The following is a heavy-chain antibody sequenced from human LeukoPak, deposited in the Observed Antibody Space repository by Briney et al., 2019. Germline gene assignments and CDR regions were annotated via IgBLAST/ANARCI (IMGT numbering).Heavy chain of an antibody. CDR1: GFTFSNYA. D-gene: IGHD3-10*01. V-gene: IGHV3-23*01. J-gene: IGHJ4*02. CDR2: ISGSSST. CDR3: AKGLYGSGSSPDF. Sequence: GGSLRLSCAASGFTFSNYAMTWVRQAPGKGLEWVSGISGSSSTYYADSVKGRLTISRDNAKNTVYLQMNSLRAEDTAVYYCAKGLYGSGSSPDFWGQGTLVTVSS.